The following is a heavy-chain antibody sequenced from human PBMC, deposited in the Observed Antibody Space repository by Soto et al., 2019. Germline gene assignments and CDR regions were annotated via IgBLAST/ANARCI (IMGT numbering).Heavy chain of an antibody. CDR2: IIPIFGTA. CDR3: ASGTYLGYCSGGSCSFDY. D-gene: IGHD2-15*01. CDR1: GGTFSSYA. J-gene: IGHJ4*02. V-gene: IGHV1-69*06. Sequence: KASGGTFSSYAGSWVRQAPGQGLEWMGGIIPIFGTANYAQKFQVRVTITADKSTSTAYMELISLRSEDTAVYYCASGTYLGYCSGGSCSFDYWAQGTLVTVYS.